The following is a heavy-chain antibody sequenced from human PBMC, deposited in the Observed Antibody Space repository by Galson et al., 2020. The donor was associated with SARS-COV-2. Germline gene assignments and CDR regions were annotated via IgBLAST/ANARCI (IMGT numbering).Heavy chain of an antibody. CDR3: ARASVYYYGSGSYLDY. V-gene: IGHV4-4*02. D-gene: IGHD3-10*01. CDR2: IHHSGST. CDR1: GGSISSSNW. J-gene: IGHJ4*02. Sequence: SETLSLTCAVSGGSISSSNWWSWVRQHPGKGLEWIGEIHHSGSTNYNPSLKSRVTISVDKSKNQFSLKLSSVTAADTAVYYCARASVYYYGSGSYLDYWGQGTLVTVSS.